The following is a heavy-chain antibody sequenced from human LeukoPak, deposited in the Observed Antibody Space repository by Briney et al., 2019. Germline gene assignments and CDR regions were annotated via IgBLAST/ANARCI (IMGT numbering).Heavy chain of an antibody. D-gene: IGHD3-22*01. V-gene: IGHV1-24*01. CDR1: GYTLTELS. J-gene: IGHJ4*02. CDR2: FDPEDGET. CDR3: ARDNYYDSSGYYRPVNYFDY. Sequence: GASVKVSCKVSGYTLTELSMHWVRQAPGKGPEWMGGFDPEDGETIYAQKFQGRVTMTEDTSTDTAYMELSSLRSEDTAVYYCARDNYYDSSGYYRPVNYFDYWGQGTLVTVSS.